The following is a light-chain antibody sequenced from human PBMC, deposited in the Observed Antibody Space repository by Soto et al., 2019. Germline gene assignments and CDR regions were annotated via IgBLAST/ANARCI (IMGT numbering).Light chain of an antibody. CDR1: QSVSSSY. J-gene: IGKJ1*01. CDR3: QQYGSSPPT. V-gene: IGKV3-20*01. Sequence: PGEIVTLSCRASQSVSSSYLTWYQQKPGQAPRLLIYGASTRATSIPARFSGSGSGADFTLTISRLEPEDFAVYYCQQYGSSPPTFGQGTKVDI. CDR2: GAS.